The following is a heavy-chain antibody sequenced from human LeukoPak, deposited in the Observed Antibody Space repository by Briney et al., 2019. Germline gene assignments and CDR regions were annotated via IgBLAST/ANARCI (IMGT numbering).Heavy chain of an antibody. Sequence: PGGSLRLSCAASGFTVSSNYMSWVRQAPGKGLEWVSVIYSGGSTYYADSVKGRFTISRDNSKNTLYLQMNSLRAEDTAVYYCARVKDSWNYEYYYYYMDVWGKGTTVTVSS. CDR1: GFTVSSNY. V-gene: IGHV3-53*01. D-gene: IGHD1-7*01. CDR3: ARVKDSWNYEYYYYYMDV. CDR2: IYSGGST. J-gene: IGHJ6*03.